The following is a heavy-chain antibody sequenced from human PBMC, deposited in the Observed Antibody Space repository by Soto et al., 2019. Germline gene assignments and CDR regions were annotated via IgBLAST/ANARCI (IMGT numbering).Heavy chain of an antibody. Sequence: QVKLVESGGGVVQPGGSLRLSCAASGFTFSTYGMHWVRQAPGKGLEWVAIIWYDGSNKYYADSVKGRFTISRDNSKNTLFLQMNDLRAEDTAVYYCATDVTPHYMDVWGTGTRVTVSS. V-gene: IGHV3-33*01. J-gene: IGHJ6*03. CDR3: ATDVTPHYMDV. CDR1: GFTFSTYG. CDR2: IWYDGSNK.